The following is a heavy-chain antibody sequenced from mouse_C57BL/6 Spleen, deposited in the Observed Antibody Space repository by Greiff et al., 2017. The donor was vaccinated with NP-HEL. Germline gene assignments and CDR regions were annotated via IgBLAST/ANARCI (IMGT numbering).Heavy chain of an antibody. Sequence: QVQLQQPGAELVMPGASVKLSCKASGYTFTSYWMHWVKQRPGQGLEWIGEIDPSDSYTNYNQKFKGKSTLTVDKSSSTAYMQLSSLTSEDSAVYCCARLGAYWGQGTLVTVSA. CDR3: ARLGAY. CDR2: IDPSDSYT. J-gene: IGHJ3*01. V-gene: IGHV1-69*01. CDR1: GYTFTSYW.